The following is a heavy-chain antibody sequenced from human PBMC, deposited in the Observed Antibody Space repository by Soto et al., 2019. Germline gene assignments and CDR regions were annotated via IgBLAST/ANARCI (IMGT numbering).Heavy chain of an antibody. CDR2: VYPGDAET. CDR3: DSSGSHPYYYGMDV. CDR1: GYNFSSQW. V-gene: IGHV5-51*01. Sequence: GESLKISCKGSGYNFSSQWIAWVRQKPGKGLEWMGIVYPGDAETRYSPSFQGQVTMSADKSIDTAYLQWSSLKASDTAIYYYDSSGSHPYYYGMDVWGQGTTVTVSS. J-gene: IGHJ6*02. D-gene: IGHD3-22*01.